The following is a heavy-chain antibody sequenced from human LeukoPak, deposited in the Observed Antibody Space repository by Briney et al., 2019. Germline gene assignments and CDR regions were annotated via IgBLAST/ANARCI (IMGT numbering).Heavy chain of an antibody. V-gene: IGHV1-69*04. Sequence: ASVKVSCKASGYTFTSYYMHWVRQAPGQGLEWMGRIIPILGIANYAQKFQGRVTITADKSTSTAYMELSSLRSEDTAVYYCARDRTYYDSSGYYGIWLGMDVWGQGTTVTVSS. CDR2: IIPILGIA. CDR1: GYTFTSYY. CDR3: ARDRTYYDSSGYYGIWLGMDV. D-gene: IGHD3-22*01. J-gene: IGHJ6*02.